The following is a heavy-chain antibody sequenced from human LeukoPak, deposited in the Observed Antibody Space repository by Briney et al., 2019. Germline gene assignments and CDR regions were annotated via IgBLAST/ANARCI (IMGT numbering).Heavy chain of an antibody. CDR1: GFTFSSYE. J-gene: IGHJ4*02. CDR3: ARDLGGYGDYGTNFDY. D-gene: IGHD4-17*01. Sequence: GGSLRLSCAASGFTFSSYEMNWVRQAPGEGLEWVSAISSSSSYIYYADSVKGRFTISRHNAKRSLYLQMNSLRAEDTAVYYCARDLGGYGDYGTNFDYWGQGTLVTVSS. V-gene: IGHV3-21*01. CDR2: ISSSSSYI.